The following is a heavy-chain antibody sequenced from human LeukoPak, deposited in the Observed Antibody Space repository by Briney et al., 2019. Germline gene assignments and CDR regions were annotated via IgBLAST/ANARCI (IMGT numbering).Heavy chain of an antibody. CDR3: ARALWSYYDSSGYCDY. Sequence: GRSLRLSCAASGFTFSSYAMHWVRQAPGKGLEWVAVISYDGSNKYYADSVKGRLTISRDNSKNTLYPQMNSLRAEDTAVYYCARALWSYYDSSGYCDYWGQGTLVTVSS. CDR1: GFTFSSYA. D-gene: IGHD3-22*01. J-gene: IGHJ4*02. CDR2: ISYDGSNK. V-gene: IGHV3-30-3*01.